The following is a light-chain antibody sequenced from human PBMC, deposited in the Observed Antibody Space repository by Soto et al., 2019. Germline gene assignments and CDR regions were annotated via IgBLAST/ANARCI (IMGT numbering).Light chain of an antibody. CDR1: SSDVGGYNY. CDR2: DXS. CDR3: SSYTSSSTLGVV. J-gene: IGLJ2*01. V-gene: IGLV2-14*01. Sequence: QSALTQPASVSGSPGQSITISCTGTSSDVGGYNYVSWYQQHPGKAPKXMXXDXSXRPSGVSNRXXXXXXXXXXXXXXSGLQAEDEADYYCSSYTSSSTLGVVFGGGTKLTVL.